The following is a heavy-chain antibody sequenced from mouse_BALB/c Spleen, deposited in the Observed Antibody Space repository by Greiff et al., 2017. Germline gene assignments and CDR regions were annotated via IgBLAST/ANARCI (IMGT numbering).Heavy chain of an antibody. D-gene: IGHD1-2*01. CDR2: IYPGSGNT. CDR1: GYTFTDYY. Sequence: QVQLQQSGAELARPGASVKLSCKASGYTFTDYYINWVKQRTGQGLEWIGEIYPGSGNTYYNEKFKGKATLTADKSSSTAYMQLSSLTSEDSAVYFCAIYGYDFDYWGQGTTLTVSS. CDR3: AIYGYDFDY. J-gene: IGHJ2*01. V-gene: IGHV1-77*01.